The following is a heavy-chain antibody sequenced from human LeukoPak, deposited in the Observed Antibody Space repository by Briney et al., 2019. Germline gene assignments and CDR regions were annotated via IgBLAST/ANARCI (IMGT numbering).Heavy chain of an antibody. CDR2: MYNSEIT. D-gene: IGHD6-19*01. J-gene: IGHJ4*02. CDR1: RGSVSSAY. Sequence: PSETLSLTCTVSRGSVSSAYWSWIRQPPGKRLEWIGYMYNSEITNYNPSLKSRVTMSLDMSKNQFSLDLISVSEADTAVYYCATGHSSGWFDYWGQGSLVIGSS. CDR3: ATGHSSGWFDY. V-gene: IGHV4-59*02.